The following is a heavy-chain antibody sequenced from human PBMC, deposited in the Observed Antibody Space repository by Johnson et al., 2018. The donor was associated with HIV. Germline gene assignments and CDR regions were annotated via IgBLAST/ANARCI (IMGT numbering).Heavy chain of an antibody. D-gene: IGHD2-2*01. Sequence: QVQLVESGGGVVQPGRSLRLSCAASGFTFSTYVMYWVRQAPGKGLEWVALISHDGSNDYCADSVKGRFTISRDNSKNTLYLQMNSLRAEDTAVYYCAKGGGLLSAFDIWGQGTMVTVSS. CDR3: AKGGGLLSAFDI. V-gene: IGHV3-30*18. J-gene: IGHJ3*02. CDR1: GFTFSTYV. CDR2: ISHDGSND.